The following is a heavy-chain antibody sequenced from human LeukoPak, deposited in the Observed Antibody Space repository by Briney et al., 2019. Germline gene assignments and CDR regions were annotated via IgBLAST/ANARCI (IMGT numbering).Heavy chain of an antibody. CDR3: ARGDPFPEVVNYYDSSGNYGMDV. Sequence: PGGSLRLSCAASGFTFSSYSVSWVRQAPGKGLEWVSSISSGSRTIYYADSVKGRFAISRDNSKNTLYLQMNSLRAEDTAVYYCARGDPFPEVVNYYDSSGNYGMDVWGQGTTVTVSS. V-gene: IGHV3-21*01. CDR2: ISSGSRTI. CDR1: GFTFSSYS. J-gene: IGHJ6*02. D-gene: IGHD3-22*01.